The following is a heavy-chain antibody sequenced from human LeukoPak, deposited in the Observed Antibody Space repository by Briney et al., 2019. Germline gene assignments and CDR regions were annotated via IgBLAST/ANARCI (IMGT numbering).Heavy chain of an antibody. V-gene: IGHV4-4*07. D-gene: IGHD1-26*01. J-gene: IGHJ3*02. CDR1: GGSISSYY. CDR3: AREGELLGGDAFDI. Sequence: SETLSLTCTVSGGSISSYYWSWIRQPAGKGLEWIGRIYTSGSTNYNPSLKSRVTMSVDTSKNQFSLKLSSVTAADTAVYYCAREGELLGGDAFDIWGQGTMVTVSS. CDR2: IYTSGST.